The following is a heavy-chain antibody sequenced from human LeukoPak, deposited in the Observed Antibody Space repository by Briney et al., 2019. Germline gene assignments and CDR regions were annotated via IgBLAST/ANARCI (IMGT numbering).Heavy chain of an antibody. CDR1: GYTFNGYY. CDR2: INPDNGGT. Sequence: ASVKVSCKSSGYTFNGYYMHWVRQAPGQGREWMGWINPDNGGTKYAQNFQGRVTMTRDTSISTAYMELSRLRSDDTAVYYCARDPSPTVTTAHFDYWGQGTLVTVSS. J-gene: IGHJ4*02. CDR3: ARDPSPTVTTAHFDY. D-gene: IGHD4-17*01. V-gene: IGHV1-2*02.